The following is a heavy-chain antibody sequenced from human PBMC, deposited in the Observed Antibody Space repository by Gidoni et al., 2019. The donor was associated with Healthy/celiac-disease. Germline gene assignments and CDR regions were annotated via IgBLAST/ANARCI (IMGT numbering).Heavy chain of an antibody. CDR2: SKSKTDGGTT. Sequence: EVQLVESGGGLVKPGGSLRLSCAASGFTFRNAWLNWVRQPPGKGLEWVGRSKSKTDGGTTDYAAPVKGRFTISRDDSKNTLYLQMNSLKTEDTAVYYCTTDYYYDSSGGPGLFDYWGQGTLVTVSS. J-gene: IGHJ4*02. CDR1: GFTFRNAW. D-gene: IGHD3-22*01. CDR3: TTDYYYDSSGGPGLFDY. V-gene: IGHV3-15*07.